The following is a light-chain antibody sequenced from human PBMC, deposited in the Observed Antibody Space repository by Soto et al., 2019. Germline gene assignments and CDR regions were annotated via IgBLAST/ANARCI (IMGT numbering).Light chain of an antibody. Sequence: EIVLTQSPATLSLSPGERATLSCRASQSVSTYLAWYQHKPGHAPRLLIYDASNRATGIPARFSGSGSGTDFTLTISSLEPEDFAVYYCQQYGSSSQATFGGGTKVEIK. CDR3: QQYGSSSQAT. CDR1: QSVSTY. V-gene: IGKV3-11*01. J-gene: IGKJ4*01. CDR2: DAS.